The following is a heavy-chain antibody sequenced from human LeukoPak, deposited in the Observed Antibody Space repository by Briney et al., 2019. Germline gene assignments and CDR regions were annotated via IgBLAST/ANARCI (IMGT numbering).Heavy chain of an antibody. CDR2: ISSSSSYI. J-gene: IGHJ4*02. Sequence: PGGSLRPSCAASGFTFSSYSMNWVRQAPGKGLEWVSSISSSSSYIYYADSVKGRFTISRDNAKNSLYLQMNSLRAEDTAVYYCARGSSSGYYYFDYWGQGTLVTVSS. CDR1: GFTFSSYS. V-gene: IGHV3-21*01. D-gene: IGHD3-22*01. CDR3: ARGSSSGYYYFDY.